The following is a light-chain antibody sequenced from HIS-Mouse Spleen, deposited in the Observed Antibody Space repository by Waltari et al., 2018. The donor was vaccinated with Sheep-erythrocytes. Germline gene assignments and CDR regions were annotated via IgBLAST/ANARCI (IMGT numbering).Light chain of an antibody. CDR2: DVS. CDR3: CSYAGSYTFWV. Sequence: QSALTPPRSVSGSPGQSVTISCTGTSRAHGVYNSVPWYQQHPGKAPKLMIYDVSKRPSGVPDRFSGSKSGNTASLTISGLQAEDEADYYCCSYAGSYTFWVFGGGTKLTVL. J-gene: IGLJ3*02. V-gene: IGLV2-11*01. CDR1: SRAHGVYNS.